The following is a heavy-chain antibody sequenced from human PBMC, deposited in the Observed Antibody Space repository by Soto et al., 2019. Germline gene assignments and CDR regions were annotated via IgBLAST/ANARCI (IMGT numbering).Heavy chain of an antibody. CDR3: ARGRDSHCGDWFDP. V-gene: IGHV4-34*01. CDR2: SNHSGST. D-gene: IGHD4-4*01. Sequence: QVQLQQWGAGLLKPSETLSLTCAVYGGSLSGYYWSWIRHPPGNGLEWIGESNHSGSTNSNPSLKSRVTISVHTPKNQFSLTLSSVTAADTAAYYCARGRDSHCGDWFDPWGQGNLVTVSS. J-gene: IGHJ5*02. CDR1: GGSLSGYY.